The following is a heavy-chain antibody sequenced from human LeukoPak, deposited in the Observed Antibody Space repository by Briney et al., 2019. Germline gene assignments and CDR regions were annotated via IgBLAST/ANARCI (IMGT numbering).Heavy chain of an antibody. V-gene: IGHV4-39*01. J-gene: IGHJ4*02. CDR1: GGSISSSSPF. CDR2: VYYSGNT. Sequence: SETLSLTCTVSGGSISSSSPFWAWIRQPPGKGLEWIGNVYYSGNTHYNPSLKSRVTISLDTSKNQFSLRLTSVTAADTAVYYCARPVRYCSGGSCWDSWGQGTLVTVSS. CDR3: ARPVRYCSGGSCWDS. D-gene: IGHD2-15*01.